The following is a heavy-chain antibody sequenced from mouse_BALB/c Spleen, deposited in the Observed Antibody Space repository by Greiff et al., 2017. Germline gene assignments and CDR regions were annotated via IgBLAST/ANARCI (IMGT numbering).Heavy chain of an antibody. CDR1: GYSITSDYA. CDR3: ALLTGPYYYAMDY. V-gene: IGHV3-2*02. D-gene: IGHD4-1*01. CDR2: ISYSGST. Sequence: EVQLQESGPGLVKPSQSLSLTCTVTGYSITSDYAWNWIRQFPGNKLEWMGYISYSGSTSYNPSLKSRISITRDTSKNQFFLQLNSVTTEDTATYYCALLTGPYYYAMDYWGQGTSVTVSS. J-gene: IGHJ4*01.